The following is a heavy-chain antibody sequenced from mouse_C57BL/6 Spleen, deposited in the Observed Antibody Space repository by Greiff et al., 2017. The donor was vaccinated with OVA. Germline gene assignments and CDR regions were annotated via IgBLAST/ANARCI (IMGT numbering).Heavy chain of an antibody. J-gene: IGHJ4*01. D-gene: IGHD2-5*01. V-gene: IGHV2-2*01. CDR1: GFSLTSYG. CDR3: ARNRKVTYYYAMDY. CDR2: IWSGGST. Sequence: VQLQQSGPGLVQPSQSLSITCTVSGFSLTSYGVHWVRQSPGKGLEWLGVIWSGGSTDYNSAFISRLSISKDNSKSQVFFKMNSLQADDTAIYYCARNRKVTYYYAMDYWGQGTSVTVSS.